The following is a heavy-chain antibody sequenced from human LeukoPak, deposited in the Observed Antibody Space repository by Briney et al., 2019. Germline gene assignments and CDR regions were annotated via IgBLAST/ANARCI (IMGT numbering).Heavy chain of an antibody. V-gene: IGHV3-30*04. CDR3: ARDWGFDS. D-gene: IGHD7-27*01. CDR2: ISYDGSNK. Sequence: GGSLRLSCAASGFTFSSYAMHWVRQAPGKGLEWVAVISYDGSNKYYADSVKGRFTISRDNSKNRVYLQMTSLATEDTAIYYCARDWGFDSWGQGTLVTVS. J-gene: IGHJ4*02. CDR1: GFTFSSYA.